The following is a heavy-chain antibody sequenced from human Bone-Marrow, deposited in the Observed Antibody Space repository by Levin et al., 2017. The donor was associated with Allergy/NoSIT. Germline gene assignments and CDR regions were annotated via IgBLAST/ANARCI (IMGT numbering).Heavy chain of an antibody. D-gene: IGHD3-16*02. V-gene: IGHV3-21*01. CDR2: ISSSSSYI. CDR3: ARVSVGIMITFGGVIVKGYFDY. J-gene: IGHJ4*02. CDR1: GFTFSSYS. Sequence: GGSLRLSCAASGFTFSSYSMNWVRQAPGKGLEWVSSISSSSSYIYYADSVKGRFTISRDNAKNSLYLQMNSLRAEDTAVYYCARVSVGIMITFGGVIVKGYFDYWGQGTLVTVSS.